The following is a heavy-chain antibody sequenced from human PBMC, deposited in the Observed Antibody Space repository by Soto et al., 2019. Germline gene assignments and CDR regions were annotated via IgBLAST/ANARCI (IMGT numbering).Heavy chain of an antibody. CDR1: GGSFSGYY. Sequence: QVQLQQWGAGLLKPSETLSLTCAAYGGSFSGYYWSWIRQPPGKGLEWIGEINHSGSTNYNPSLKSRVTISVDTSKNQFSLKLSSVTAADTAVYYCASNRHPWGQGTLVTVSS. CDR3: ASNRHP. CDR2: INHSGST. J-gene: IGHJ4*02. V-gene: IGHV4-34*01.